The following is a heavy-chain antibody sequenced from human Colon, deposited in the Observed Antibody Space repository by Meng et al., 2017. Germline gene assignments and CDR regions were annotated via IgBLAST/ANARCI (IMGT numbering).Heavy chain of an antibody. J-gene: IGHJ4*01. V-gene: IGHV3-23*01. D-gene: IGHD2-2*01. CDR1: GFTFSSYA. Sequence: GESLKISCAASGFTFSSYAMSWVRQTPGKGLQWVAVLSGGGISTTWYAPSVKGRFTIPRDDSKSTLHLQMDSLRAEDTAVYFCAKATERTCIGTNCYYFDYWGHGTPVTVSS. CDR3: AKATERTCIGTNCYYFDY. CDR2: LSGGGISTT.